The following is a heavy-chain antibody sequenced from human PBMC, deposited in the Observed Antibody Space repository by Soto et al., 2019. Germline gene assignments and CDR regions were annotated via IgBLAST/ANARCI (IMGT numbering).Heavy chain of an antibody. Sequence: PGGSLSLSCAASGFTFSSYAMSWVRPAPGKGLEWVSAISGSGGSTYYADSVKGRFTISRDNSKNTLYLQMNSLRAEDTAVYFCAKENLPGTIRTFGYWGQGTLVTVSS. CDR2: ISGSGGST. V-gene: IGHV3-23*01. D-gene: IGHD3-10*01. J-gene: IGHJ4*02. CDR1: GFTFSSYA. CDR3: AKENLPGTIRTFGY.